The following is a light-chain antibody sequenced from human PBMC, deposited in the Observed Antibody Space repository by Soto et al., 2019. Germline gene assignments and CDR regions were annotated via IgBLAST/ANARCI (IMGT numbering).Light chain of an antibody. CDR2: PNN. Sequence: SVLTQPPSASGTPGQRVTISCSGSSSNIGSKTVNWYQYLPGTAPKLLTWPNNQRPSGVPDRFSGSKSGTSASLAISGLQSEDEADYYCAVRDDSLNGLVFGGGTKVTVL. V-gene: IGLV1-44*01. CDR3: AVRDDSLNGLV. J-gene: IGLJ2*01. CDR1: SSNIGSKT.